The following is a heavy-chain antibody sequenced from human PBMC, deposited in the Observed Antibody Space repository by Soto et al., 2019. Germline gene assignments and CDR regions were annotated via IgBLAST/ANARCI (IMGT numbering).Heavy chain of an antibody. CDR1: GFTFSSYS. D-gene: IGHD5-12*01. V-gene: IGHV3-48*01. Sequence: GGPLRLSCAASGFTFSSYSMNWVRQAPGKGLEWVSYISSSSTIYYADSVKGRFTISRDNAKNSLYLQMNSLRAEDTAVYYCARDPPVATDYWGQGTLVTVSS. J-gene: IGHJ4*02. CDR2: ISSSSTI. CDR3: ARDPPVATDY.